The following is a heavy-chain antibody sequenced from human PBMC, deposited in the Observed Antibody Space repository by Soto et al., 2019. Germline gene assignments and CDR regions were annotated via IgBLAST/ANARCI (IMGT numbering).Heavy chain of an antibody. CDR2: ISGKNGNT. J-gene: IGHJ6*02. D-gene: IGHD2-2*01. Sequence: GASVKVSCKASGYTFISHGISWVRQAPGQGLEWMGWISGKNGNTNYAQKFQGRVTLTTGTSTSTAYLELRSLRSDDTAVYYCARVSSSIVVVPDYGMDVWGQGTTVTVSS. CDR1: GYTFISHG. V-gene: IGHV1-18*04. CDR3: ARVSSSIVVVPDYGMDV.